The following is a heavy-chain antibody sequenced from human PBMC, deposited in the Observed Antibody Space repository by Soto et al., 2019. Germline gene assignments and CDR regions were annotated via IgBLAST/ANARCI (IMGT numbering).Heavy chain of an antibody. V-gene: IGHV3-48*02. Sequence: EVQLVESGGGLVQPGGSLRLSCAASGFTFSSYSMNWVRQAPGKGLEWVSYISSSSSTIYYADSVKGRFTISRDNAKNSLYLQMNSLRDEDTAVYYCARDGLGGSWSEYFQHWGQGTLVTVSS. J-gene: IGHJ1*01. CDR3: ARDGLGGSWSEYFQH. D-gene: IGHD6-13*01. CDR2: ISSSSSTI. CDR1: GFTFSSYS.